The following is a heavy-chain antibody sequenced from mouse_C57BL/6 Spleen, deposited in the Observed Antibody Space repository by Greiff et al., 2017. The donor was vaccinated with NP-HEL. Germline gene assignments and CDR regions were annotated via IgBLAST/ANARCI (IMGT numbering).Heavy chain of an antibody. CDR3: ATSDGYYEEYAMDY. CDR1: GFTFSDYG. V-gene: IGHV5-17*01. CDR2: ISSGSSTI. D-gene: IGHD2-3*01. Sequence: EVKLVESGGGLVKPGGSLKLSCAASGFTFSDYGMHWVRQAPEKGLEWVAYISSGSSTIYYADTVKGRFTISRDNAKNTLFLQMTSLRSEDTAMYYCATSDGYYEEYAMDYWGQGTSVTVSS. J-gene: IGHJ4*01.